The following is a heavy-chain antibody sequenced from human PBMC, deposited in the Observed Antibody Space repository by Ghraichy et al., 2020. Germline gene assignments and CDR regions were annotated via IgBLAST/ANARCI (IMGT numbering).Heavy chain of an antibody. J-gene: IGHJ4*02. CDR1: GFTFSSYG. V-gene: IGHV3-30*02. CDR3: AKDRIAVAGTIDY. Sequence: GGSLRLSCAASGFTFSSYGMHWVRQAPGKGLEWVAFIRYDGSNKYYADSVKGRFNISRDNYKNTLYLQMNSLRAEDTDVYYCAKDRIAVAGTIDYWGQGTLVTVSS. D-gene: IGHD6-19*01. CDR2: IRYDGSNK.